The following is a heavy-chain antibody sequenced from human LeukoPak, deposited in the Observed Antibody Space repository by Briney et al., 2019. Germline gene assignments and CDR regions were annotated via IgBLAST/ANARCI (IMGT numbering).Heavy chain of an antibody. J-gene: IGHJ4*02. CDR1: AYTFTVCY. CDR2: INPDSGGT. CDR3: AKGYSYFAY. Sequence: ASVKVSCKASAYTFTVCYFHWVRQAPGQGLEWMGWINPDSGGTNYAQKFQGRVTMTRDTSISTAYMELNRLRSDDTTVYYWAKGYSYFAYGGKGTLVTVSS. V-gene: IGHV1-2*02. D-gene: IGHD5-18*01.